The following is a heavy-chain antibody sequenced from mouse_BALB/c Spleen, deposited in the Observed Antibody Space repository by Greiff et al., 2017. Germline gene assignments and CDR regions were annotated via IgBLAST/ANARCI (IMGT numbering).Heavy chain of an antibody. CDR3: ARGRDYGSSHDY. V-gene: IGHV3-2*02. J-gene: IGHJ2*01. Sequence: EVKLLESGPGLVKPSQSLSLTCTVTGYSITSDYAWNWIRQFPGNKLEWMGYISYSGSTSYNPSLKSRISITRDTSKNQFFLQLNSVTTEDTATYYCARGRDYGSSHDYWGQGTTLTVSS. D-gene: IGHD1-1*01. CDR2: ISYSGST. CDR1: GYSITSDYA.